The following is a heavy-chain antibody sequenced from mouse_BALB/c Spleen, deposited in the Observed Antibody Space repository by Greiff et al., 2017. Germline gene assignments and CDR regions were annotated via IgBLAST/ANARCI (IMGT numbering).Heavy chain of an antibody. Sequence: EVMLVESGGGLVQPGGSMKLSCVASGFTFSNYWMNWVRQSPEKGLEWVAEIRLKSNNYATHYAESVKGRFTISRDDSKSSVYLQMNNLRAEDTGIYYCTRPGRYDASYYYAMDYWGQGTSVTVSS. CDR2: IRLKSNNYAT. V-gene: IGHV6-6*02. D-gene: IGHD2-14*01. CDR3: TRPGRYDASYYYAMDY. CDR1: GFTFSNYW. J-gene: IGHJ4*01.